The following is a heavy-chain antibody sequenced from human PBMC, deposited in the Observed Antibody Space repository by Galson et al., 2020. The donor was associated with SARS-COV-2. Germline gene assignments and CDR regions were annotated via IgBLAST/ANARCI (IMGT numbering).Heavy chain of an antibody. J-gene: IGHJ4*02. V-gene: IGHV3-7*01. CDR1: GFTFSSYW. CDR2: IKEDGSEK. Sequence: GESLKISCAATGFTFSSYWMSWVRQAPGKGLEWVANIKEDGSEKYYVDSVKGRFTISRDNAKDSLYLQMNSLRAEDTAVYYCARDLRSSRTLEIDYWGQGTLVGVSS. CDR3: ARDLRSSRTLEIDY. D-gene: IGHD1-26*01.